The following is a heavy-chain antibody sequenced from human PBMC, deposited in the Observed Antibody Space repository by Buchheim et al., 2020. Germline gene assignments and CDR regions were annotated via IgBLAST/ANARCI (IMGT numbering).Heavy chain of an antibody. CDR1: GFTFSSYA. J-gene: IGHJ4*02. CDR3: ARADYYDSSGYF. D-gene: IGHD3-22*01. V-gene: IGHV3-7*04. Sequence: EVQLLESGGGLVQPGGSLRLSCAASGFTFSSYAMSWVRQAPGKGLEWVANIKQDGSEKYYVDSVKGRFTISRDNAKNSLYLQMNSLRAEDTAVYYCARADYYDSSGYFWGQGTL. CDR2: IKQDGSEK.